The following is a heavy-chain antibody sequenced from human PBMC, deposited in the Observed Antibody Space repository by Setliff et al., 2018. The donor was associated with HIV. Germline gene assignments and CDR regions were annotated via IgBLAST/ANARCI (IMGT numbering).Heavy chain of an antibody. V-gene: IGHV4-59*01. D-gene: IGHD6-19*01. CDR2: IYYSGST. Sequence: SETLSLTCTVSGGSISSYYWSWIRQPPGKGLEWIGYIYYSGSTNYNPSLKSRVTISVDTSKNQFSLKLSSVTAADTAVYYCARRTIGSGRIDPWGQGTLVTVSS. J-gene: IGHJ5*02. CDR3: ARRTIGSGRIDP. CDR1: GGSISSYY.